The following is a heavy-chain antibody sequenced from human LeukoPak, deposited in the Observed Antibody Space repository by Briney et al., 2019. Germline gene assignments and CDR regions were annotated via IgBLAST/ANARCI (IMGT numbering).Heavy chain of an antibody. CDR2: INPSGGST. V-gene: IGHV1-46*01. J-gene: IGHJ3*02. CDR1: RYTFTSYN. CDR3: ASLAAAGRNAFDI. Sequence: GASLKDSCKPSRYTFTSYNIHWVRQAPGEGRERMGMINPSGGSTSYGQKFQGRVTRTRDTSTGTVYMELSSLRSEDTAVYYCASLAAAGRNAFDIWGQGTMVTVSS. D-gene: IGHD6-13*01.